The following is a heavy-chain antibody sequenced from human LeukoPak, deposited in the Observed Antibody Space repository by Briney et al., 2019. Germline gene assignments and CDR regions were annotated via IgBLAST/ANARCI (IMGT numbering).Heavy chain of an antibody. CDR2: ISYDGSNK. V-gene: IGHV3-30*19. CDR1: GFTFSSYG. D-gene: IGHD6-13*01. J-gene: IGHJ3*02. Sequence: GGSLRLSCVASGFTFSSYGMHWVRQAPGKGLEWVAVISYDGSNKYYADSVKGRFTISRDNSKNTLYLQMNSLRAEDTAVYYCARDLRQQLVQDAFDIWGRGTMVTVSS. CDR3: ARDLRQQLVQDAFDI.